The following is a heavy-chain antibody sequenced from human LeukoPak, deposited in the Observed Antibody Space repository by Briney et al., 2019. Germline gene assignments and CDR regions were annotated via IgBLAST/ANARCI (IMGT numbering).Heavy chain of an antibody. D-gene: IGHD3-16*01. V-gene: IGHV3-7*03. Sequence: GGSLRLSCAASGLTFSNYWMDWVRQAPGKGLEWVANIKQDGSEKNYVDSVKGRFITSRDNAKNSLYLQMNTLRADDTAVYYCARDGFGTGSNWGQGTLVTVSS. J-gene: IGHJ4*02. CDR1: GLTFSNYW. CDR2: IKQDGSEK. CDR3: ARDGFGTGSN.